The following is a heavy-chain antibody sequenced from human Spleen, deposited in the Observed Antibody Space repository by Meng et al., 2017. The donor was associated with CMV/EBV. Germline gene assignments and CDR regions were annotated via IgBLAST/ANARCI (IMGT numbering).Heavy chain of an antibody. D-gene: IGHD2-15*01. CDR1: GFSFSDYY. Sequence: GESLKISCAASGFSFSDYYMTWIRQAPGKGLEWLSYISRSGSTTYYADSVKGRFTISRDNAKNSLYLQMNSLRVEDTAVYYCAREGYCSGGSCYPGTYGMDVWGQGTTVTVSS. V-gene: IGHV3-11*04. CDR3: AREGYCSGGSCYPGTYGMDV. J-gene: IGHJ6*02. CDR2: ISRSGSTT.